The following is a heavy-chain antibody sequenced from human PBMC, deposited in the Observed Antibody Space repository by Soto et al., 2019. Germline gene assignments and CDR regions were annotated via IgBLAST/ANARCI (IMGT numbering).Heavy chain of an antibody. Sequence: QVQLVQSGAEVKKPGSSVKVSCKASGGTFSSYTISWVRQAPGQGLEWMGRIIPILGIANYAQKFQGRVTITADKSTSTAYMEVRSLRSEDTAVYYCARGDDSSGYYPEVFDYWGQGTLVTVSS. CDR3: ARGDDSSGYYPEVFDY. CDR2: IIPILGIA. D-gene: IGHD3-22*01. CDR1: GGTFSSYT. V-gene: IGHV1-69*02. J-gene: IGHJ4*02.